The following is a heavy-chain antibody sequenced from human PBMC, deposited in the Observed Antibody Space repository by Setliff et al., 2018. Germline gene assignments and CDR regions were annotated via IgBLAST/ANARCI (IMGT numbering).Heavy chain of an antibody. CDR3: ARMGDVGSGYENWIDP. CDR1: GVSITTFY. V-gene: IGHV4-59*12. D-gene: IGHD3-22*01. Sequence: PSETRSLTCNVSGVSITTFYWTWIRPPPGRGLEWIGFITYSGSANYHPALKSRFTISLDTSRNQFSRKLSSLTAADTAVYYCARMGDVGSGYENWIDPWGRGTLVTVSS. J-gene: IGHJ5*02. CDR2: ITYSGSA.